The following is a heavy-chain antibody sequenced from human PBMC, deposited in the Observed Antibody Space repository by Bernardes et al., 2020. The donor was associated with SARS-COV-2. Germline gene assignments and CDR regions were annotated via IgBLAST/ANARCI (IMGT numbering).Heavy chain of an antibody. CDR2: INPNSGGT. CDR1: GYTFTGYY. Sequence: ASVKVSCKASGYTFTGYYMHWVRQAPGQGLEWMGRINPNSGGTNYAQKFQGRVTMTRDTSISTAYMELSRLRSDDTAVYYCAKPTSPRQWLVAFDIWGQGTMVTVSS. J-gene: IGHJ3*02. V-gene: IGHV1-2*06. CDR3: AKPTSPRQWLVAFDI. D-gene: IGHD6-19*01.